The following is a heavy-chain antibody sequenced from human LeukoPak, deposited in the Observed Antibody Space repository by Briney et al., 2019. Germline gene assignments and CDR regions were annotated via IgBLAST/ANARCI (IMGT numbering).Heavy chain of an antibody. V-gene: IGHV3-21*01. J-gene: IGHJ4*02. D-gene: IGHD2-2*01. Sequence: GGSLRLSCAASGFSFSSYSMNWVRQAPGKGLEWVSSISANTTHIYGADSLKGRFTISRDDAKNSLYLQLTSLRAEDTAVYYCTRGYTSGYWGQGTLVAVSS. CDR2: ISANTTHI. CDR1: GFSFSSYS. CDR3: TRGYTSGY.